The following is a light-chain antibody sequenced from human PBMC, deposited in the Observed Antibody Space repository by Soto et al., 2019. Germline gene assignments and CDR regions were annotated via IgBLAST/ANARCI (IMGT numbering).Light chain of an antibody. J-gene: IGLJ2*01. Sequence: QSALTQPASVSGSPGQSITISCTGTSSDVGGYNYVSWYQQHPGKAPKLMIYDVSNRPSGVSNRFSGSKSGNTASLTISGLQAEDEADYYCSSYTSGSTVFGGGTKRTVL. CDR1: SSDVGGYNY. V-gene: IGLV2-14*01. CDR2: DVS. CDR3: SSYTSGSTV.